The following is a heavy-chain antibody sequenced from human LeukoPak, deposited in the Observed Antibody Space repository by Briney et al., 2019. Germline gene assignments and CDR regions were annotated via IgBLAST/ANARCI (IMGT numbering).Heavy chain of an antibody. V-gene: IGHV3-33*06. J-gene: IGHJ3*02. Sequence: GRSLRLSCAASGVSFSSYGMRWVRQAPGKGLEWVADIWYDGSNKYYADSVKGGFTTSRDNSKNTLYLEMNSLRAEDTAVYYCTNLGYCSSTSCLRLDAFDIWGQGTMVTVSS. CDR2: IWYDGSNK. D-gene: IGHD2-2*01. CDR3: TNLGYCSSTSCLRLDAFDI. CDR1: GVSFSSYG.